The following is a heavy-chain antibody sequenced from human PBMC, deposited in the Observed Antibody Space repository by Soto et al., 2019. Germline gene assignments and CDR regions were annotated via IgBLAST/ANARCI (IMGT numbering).Heavy chain of an antibody. D-gene: IGHD3-22*01. V-gene: IGHV3-33*01. Sequence: VAVIWYDGSNKYYADSVKGRFTISRDNSKNTLYLQMNSLRAEDTAVYYCARDGYEYYYDSSGYYLIDYWGQGTLVTVSS. CDR3: ARDGYEYYYDSSGYYLIDY. CDR2: IWYDGSNK. J-gene: IGHJ4*02.